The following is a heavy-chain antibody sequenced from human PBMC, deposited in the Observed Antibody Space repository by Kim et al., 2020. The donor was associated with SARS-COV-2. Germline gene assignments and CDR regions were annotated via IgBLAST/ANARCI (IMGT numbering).Heavy chain of an antibody. Sequence: ASVKVSCKASGYTFTAYYVHWVRQAPGQGLEWMGWINPNSGGSNYAQKFEGWVTMTRDTSASTAYLDLRRLKSDDTAVYYCAKGGSSGYYRSPYYFDHWGQGYLVMVSS. D-gene: IGHD6-19*01. J-gene: IGHJ4*02. CDR2: INPNSGGS. CDR3: AKGGSSGYYRSPYYFDH. CDR1: GYTFTAYY. V-gene: IGHV1-2*04.